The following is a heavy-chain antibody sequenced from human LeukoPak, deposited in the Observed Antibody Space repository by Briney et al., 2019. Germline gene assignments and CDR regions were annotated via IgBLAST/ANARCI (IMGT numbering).Heavy chain of an antibody. V-gene: IGHV3-64*01. CDR1: GFTFSSYA. CDR2: ISSNGGST. CDR3: ARDLFYYGSGTTIVNYYYGMDV. D-gene: IGHD3-10*01. Sequence: GGFLRLSCAASGFTFSSYAMHWVRQAPGKGLEYVSAISSNGGSTYYANSVKGRFTISRDNSKNTLYLQMNSLRAEDTAVYYCARDLFYYGSGTTIVNYYYGMDVWGQGTTVTVSS. J-gene: IGHJ6*02.